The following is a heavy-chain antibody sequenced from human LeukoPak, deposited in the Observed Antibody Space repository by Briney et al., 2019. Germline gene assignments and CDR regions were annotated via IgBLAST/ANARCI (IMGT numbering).Heavy chain of an antibody. CDR3: AREHLGYYDILTGQTQEHYGMDV. CDR1: GYTFTSYD. CDR2: MNPNSGNT. Sequence: GASVKVSCKASGYTFTSYDINWVRQATGQGLEWMGWMNPNSGNTGYAQKFQGRVTMTRNTSISTAYMELSSLRSEDTAVYYCAREHLGYYDILTGQTQEHYGMDVWGQGTTVTVSS. V-gene: IGHV1-8*01. D-gene: IGHD3-9*01. J-gene: IGHJ6*02.